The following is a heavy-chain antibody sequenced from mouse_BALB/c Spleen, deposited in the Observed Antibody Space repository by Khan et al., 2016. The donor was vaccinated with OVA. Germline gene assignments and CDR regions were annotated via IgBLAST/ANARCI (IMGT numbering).Heavy chain of an antibody. Sequence: VQLQQSGAELVKPGASVKSSCTASGFNIEDTYIHWVMQRPEQGLEWIGRIDPANGNTKYDPKFQGKATITADTSSNTAYLQLSSLTSEDTAVYYCARGGWSYTMDYWGQGTSVTVSS. D-gene: IGHD1-1*02. CDR3: ARGGWSYTMDY. CDR1: GFNIEDTY. J-gene: IGHJ4*01. CDR2: IDPANGNT. V-gene: IGHV14-3*02.